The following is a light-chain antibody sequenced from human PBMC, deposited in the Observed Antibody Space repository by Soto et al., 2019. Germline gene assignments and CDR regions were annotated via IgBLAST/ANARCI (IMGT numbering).Light chain of an antibody. CDR2: DVT. CDR1: DNDVGGYNY. Sequence: QSVLTQPASVSGSPGQSITISCTGTDNDVGGYNYVSWYQQYPDKAPKLIIYDVTNRPSGVSKRFSGSKSGNTASLTISGLRPEDEADYYCSSYTSIATYVFGSGTKVTVL. J-gene: IGLJ1*01. CDR3: SSYTSIATYV. V-gene: IGLV2-14*01.